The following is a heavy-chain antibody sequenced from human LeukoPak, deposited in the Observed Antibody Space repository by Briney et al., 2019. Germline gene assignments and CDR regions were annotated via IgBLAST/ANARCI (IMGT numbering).Heavy chain of an antibody. D-gene: IGHD5-12*01. CDR3: ASHHSGASPSDAFDI. J-gene: IGHJ3*02. V-gene: IGHV4-39*01. CDR1: GGSISSSGYY. CDR2: FYYGGIT. Sequence: SETLSLTCTVSGGSISSSGYYWDWIRQPTGKELEWIGNFYYGGITYYNPSLRSRVTISVDTSKNQFSLKLSSVSAADTAVYYCASHHSGASPSDAFDIWGHGTMVTVSS.